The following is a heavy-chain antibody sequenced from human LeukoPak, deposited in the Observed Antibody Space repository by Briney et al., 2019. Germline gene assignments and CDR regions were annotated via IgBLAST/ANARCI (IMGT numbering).Heavy chain of an antibody. CDR3: ARGPRGDGYNGYYYYGMDV. J-gene: IGHJ6*02. V-gene: IGHV3-30-3*01. D-gene: IGHD5-24*01. Sequence: GRSLRLSCAASGFTFSSYAMHWVRQAPGKGLEWVAVMSYDGSNKYYADSVKGRFTISRDNSKNTLYLQMNSLRAEDTAVYYCARGPRGDGYNGYYYYGMDVWGQGTTVTVSS. CDR2: MSYDGSNK. CDR1: GFTFSSYA.